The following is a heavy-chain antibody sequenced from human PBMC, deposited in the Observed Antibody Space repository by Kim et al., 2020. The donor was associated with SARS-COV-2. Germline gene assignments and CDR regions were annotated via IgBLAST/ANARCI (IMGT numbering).Heavy chain of an antibody. Sequence: GGSLRLSCAASGFTFSNYAMHWVRQAPGKGLEWVALISYDGSNKFYADSVKGRFTISRDNSKNTLYLQMNSLRAEDTAVYYCAREGLGMDVWGQGTTVTVSS. CDR3: AREGLGMDV. J-gene: IGHJ6*02. CDR1: GFTFSNYA. CDR2: ISYDGSNK. V-gene: IGHV3-30*04.